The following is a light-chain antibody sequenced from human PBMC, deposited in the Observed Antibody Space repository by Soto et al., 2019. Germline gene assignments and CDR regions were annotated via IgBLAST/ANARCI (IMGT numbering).Light chain of an antibody. CDR3: MQALQTRLT. CDR2: LGS. Sequence: DIVMTQSPLSLPVTPEEPASISCRSSQSLLHSNGYNYLDWYLQKPGQSPQLLIYLGSNRASGVPDRFSGSGSGTDFTLKISRVEAEDVGVYYCMQALQTRLTCGGGTKVEIK. J-gene: IGKJ4*01. CDR1: QSLLHSNGYNY. V-gene: IGKV2-28*01.